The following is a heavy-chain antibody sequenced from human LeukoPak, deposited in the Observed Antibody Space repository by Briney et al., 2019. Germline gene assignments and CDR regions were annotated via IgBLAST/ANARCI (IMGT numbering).Heavy chain of an antibody. CDR3: AKHWGGTTVPMDF. J-gene: IGHJ4*02. Sequence: AVGSLRLSCAASGFTFTDAAMYWVGQGPGKGLELVSRISGSGGSTYYTSSVKGRFTISRDNSKNTLYLEMNSLSADDTGVYYCAKHWGGTTVPMDFWGQGTLVTVSS. CDR2: ISGSGGST. V-gene: IGHV3-23*01. CDR1: GFTFTDAA. D-gene: IGHD1/OR15-1a*01.